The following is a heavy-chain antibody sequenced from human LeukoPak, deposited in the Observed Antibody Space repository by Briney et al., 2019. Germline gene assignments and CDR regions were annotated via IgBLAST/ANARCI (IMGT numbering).Heavy chain of an antibody. CDR1: GFTFSSYA. V-gene: IGHV3-64*01. CDR2: ISSNGGST. D-gene: IGHD2-15*01. CDR3: ARSGYCSGGSCYVDY. J-gene: IGHJ4*02. Sequence: PGGSLTLPCAASGFTFSSYAMHWVRQAPGKGLEDVSAISSNGGSTYYANSVKGRFTIFRDNSKNTLYLQMGSLRDEDMAVYYCARSGYCSGGSCYVDYWGQGALVTVS.